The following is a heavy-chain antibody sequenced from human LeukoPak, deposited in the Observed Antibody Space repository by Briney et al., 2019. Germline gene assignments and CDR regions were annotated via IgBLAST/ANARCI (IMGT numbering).Heavy chain of an antibody. CDR2: ISNTGTNT. CDR3: ARSSYSSSSSV. D-gene: IGHD6-6*01. J-gene: IGHJ3*01. V-gene: IGHV3-23*01. CDR1: GFNFINSG. Sequence: GGSLRLSCAASGFNFINSGMTWVRQAPGKAFEWVSSISNTGTNTYYADSVQGRFTISRDNSRNTLYLQMNNLRAEDTAVYYCARSSYSSSSSVWGQGTMVTVSS.